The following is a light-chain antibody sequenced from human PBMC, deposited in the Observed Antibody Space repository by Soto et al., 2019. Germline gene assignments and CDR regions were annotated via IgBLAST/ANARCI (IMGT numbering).Light chain of an antibody. CDR1: QSVSSN. CDR2: GAS. Sequence: EMVLTQSPATLSVSTGERAILSGSASQSVSSNLAWYQQKPGQAPRLLIYGASTRATGIPARFSGSGSGTEFTLTISSLQSEDFAVYYCQQYNNWPPWTFGQGTKVDI. J-gene: IGKJ1*01. V-gene: IGKV3-15*01. CDR3: QQYNNWPPWT.